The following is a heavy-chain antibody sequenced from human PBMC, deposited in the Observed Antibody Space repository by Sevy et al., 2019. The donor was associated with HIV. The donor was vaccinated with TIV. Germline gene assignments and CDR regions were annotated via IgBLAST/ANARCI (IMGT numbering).Heavy chain of an antibody. CDR3: ARELIRRDGYKGGNAFDI. V-gene: IGHV1-69*06. CDR1: GGTFSSYA. Sequence: ASVKVSCKASGGTFSSYAISWVRQAPGQGLEWMGGIIPIFGTANYAQKFQGRVTITADKSTSIAYMELSSLRSEDTAVYYCARELIRRDGYKGGNAFDIWGQGTMVTVSS. CDR2: IIPIFGTA. J-gene: IGHJ3*02. D-gene: IGHD5-12*01.